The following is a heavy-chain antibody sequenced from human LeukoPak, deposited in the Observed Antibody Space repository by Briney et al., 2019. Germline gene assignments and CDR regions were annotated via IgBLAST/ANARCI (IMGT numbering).Heavy chain of an antibody. D-gene: IGHD1-26*01. CDR1: GYTFTSYY. V-gene: IGHV1-46*01. Sequence: GASVKVSCKASGYTFTSYYMHWVRQVPGQGLEWMGIINPSGGSTSYAQKFQGRVTKTRDTSMSTVYMELSSLRSEDTAVYYCARSKWELRVWFDPWGQGTLVTVSS. J-gene: IGHJ5*02. CDR2: INPSGGST. CDR3: ARSKWELRVWFDP.